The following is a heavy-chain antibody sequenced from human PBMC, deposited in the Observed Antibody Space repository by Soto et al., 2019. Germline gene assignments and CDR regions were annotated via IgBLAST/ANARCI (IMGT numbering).Heavy chain of an antibody. CDR1: GYIFKNYG. CDR2: IYPKEDRA. J-gene: IGHJ4*02. D-gene: IGHD4-17*01. V-gene: IGHV1-18*01. Sequence: QVQLVQSEAEVQKPGASVKVSCKTSGYIFKNYGISWVRQAPGQGLEWLGWIYPKEDRANIAQNFQGRVTLTTDTPTSTAYIELRSLRVDDSGVYFCARDIDYDIDYWGQGTLVTVSS. CDR3: ARDIDYDIDY.